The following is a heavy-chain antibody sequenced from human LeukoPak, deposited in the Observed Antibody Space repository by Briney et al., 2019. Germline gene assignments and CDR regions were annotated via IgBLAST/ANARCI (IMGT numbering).Heavy chain of an antibody. CDR3: ASFSYSGGYGGLGLDAFDI. J-gene: IGHJ3*02. CDR1: GFTFSSYE. D-gene: IGHD1-26*01. V-gene: IGHV3-48*03. CDR2: ISSSGSTI. Sequence: GGSLRLSCAASGFTFSSYEMNWVRQAPGKGLEWVSYISSSGSTIYYADSAKGRFTISRDNAKNSLYLQMNSLRAEDTAVYYCASFSYSGGYGGLGLDAFDIWGQGTMVTVSS.